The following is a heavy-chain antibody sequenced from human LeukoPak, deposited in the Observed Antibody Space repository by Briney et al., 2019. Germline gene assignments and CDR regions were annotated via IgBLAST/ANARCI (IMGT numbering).Heavy chain of an antibody. D-gene: IGHD6-19*01. V-gene: IGHV3-74*01. Sequence: GGSLRLSCAASGFTFSSYWMHWVRQAPGKGLVWVSRINSDGSSTSYADSVKGRFTISRDNAKNTLYLEMNSLRAEDTAVYYCAREQWLVRVDYWGQGTLVTVSS. J-gene: IGHJ4*02. CDR3: AREQWLVRVDY. CDR2: INSDGSST. CDR1: GFTFSSYW.